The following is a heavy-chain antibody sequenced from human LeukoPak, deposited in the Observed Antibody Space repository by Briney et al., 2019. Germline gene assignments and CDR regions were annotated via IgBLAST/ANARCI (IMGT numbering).Heavy chain of an antibody. J-gene: IGHJ4*02. CDR1: GFTFSSYS. Sequence: PGGSLRLSCAASGFTFSSYSMNWVRQAPGKGLEWVSSISSSSSYIYYADSVKGRFTISRDNAKNTLHLQMNSLRAEDTAVYYCVRDLGIAVAPGYWGQGTLVTVSS. V-gene: IGHV3-21*01. CDR3: VRDLGIAVAPGY. CDR2: ISSSSSYI. D-gene: IGHD6-19*01.